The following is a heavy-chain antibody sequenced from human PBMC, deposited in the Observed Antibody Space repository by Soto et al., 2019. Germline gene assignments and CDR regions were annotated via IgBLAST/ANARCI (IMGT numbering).Heavy chain of an antibody. V-gene: IGHV1-18*01. CDR2: IGAHNGNT. CDR1: GYAFTTYG. J-gene: IGHJ4*02. CDR3: ARGRYGDY. D-gene: IGHD1-1*01. Sequence: QVHLVQSGAEVKKPGASVKVSCKGSGYAFTTYGITWVRQAPGQGLEWMGWIGAHNGNTNYAQKLQGRVTVTRDTSRSTAYMELRCLRSDDTAVYYCARGRYGDYWGQGALVTVSS.